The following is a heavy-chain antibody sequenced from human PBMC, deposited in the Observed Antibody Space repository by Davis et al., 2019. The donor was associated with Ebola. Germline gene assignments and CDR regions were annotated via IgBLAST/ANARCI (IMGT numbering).Heavy chain of an antibody. CDR1: GYSISSGYY. CDR3: ARDTGALYCSSTSCYPYYYYMDV. D-gene: IGHD2-2*01. J-gene: IGHJ6*03. Sequence: PSETLSLTCAVSGYSISSGYYWGWIRQPPGKGLEWIGSIYHSGSTYYNPSLKSRVTMSVDTSKNQFSLKLSSVTAADTAVYYCARDTGALYCSSTSCYPYYYYMDVWGKGTTVTVSS. V-gene: IGHV4-38-2*02. CDR2: IYHSGST.